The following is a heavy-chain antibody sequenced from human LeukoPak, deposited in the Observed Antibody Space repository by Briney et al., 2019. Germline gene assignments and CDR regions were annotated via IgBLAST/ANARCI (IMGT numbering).Heavy chain of an antibody. V-gene: IGHV1-2*02. CDR3: ATCPYCSSTSCYNRAFDI. D-gene: IGHD2-2*02. J-gene: IGHJ3*02. Sequence: GASVKVSCKASGYTFTGYYMHWVRQAPGQGLEWMGWINPNSGGTNYAQKFQGRVTMTRDTSTSTAYMELSRLRSDDTAVYYCATCPYCSSTSCYNRAFDIWGQGTMVTVSS. CDR2: INPNSGGT. CDR1: GYTFTGYY.